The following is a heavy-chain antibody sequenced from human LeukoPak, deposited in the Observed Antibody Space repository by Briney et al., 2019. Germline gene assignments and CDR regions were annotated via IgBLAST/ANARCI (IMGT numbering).Heavy chain of an antibody. J-gene: IGHJ4*02. V-gene: IGHV4-34*01. CDR3: ARDRLRWPKIDY. Sequence: SETLSLTCAVYGGSFSGYYWSWIRQPPGKGLEWIGEINHSGSTNYNPSLKSRVTISVDTSKNQFPLKLNSVTAADTAVYYCARDRLRWPKIDYWGQGTLVTVSS. CDR2: INHSGST. D-gene: IGHD4-23*01. CDR1: GGSFSGYY.